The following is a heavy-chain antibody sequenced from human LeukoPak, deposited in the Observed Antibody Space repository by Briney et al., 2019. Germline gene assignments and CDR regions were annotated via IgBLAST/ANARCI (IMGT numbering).Heavy chain of an antibody. J-gene: IGHJ6*02. CDR1: GYTFTGYY. D-gene: IGHD3-3*01. V-gene: IGHV1-2*02. CDR3: ARDLLLEWSHTLYGMDV. CDR2: INPNSGGT. Sequence: ASVKVSCKASGYTFTGYYMHWVRQAPGQGLEWMGWINPNSGGTNYAQKFQGRVTMTRDTSISTAYMELSRLRSDDTAVYYCARDLLLEWSHTLYGMDVWGQGTTVTVSS.